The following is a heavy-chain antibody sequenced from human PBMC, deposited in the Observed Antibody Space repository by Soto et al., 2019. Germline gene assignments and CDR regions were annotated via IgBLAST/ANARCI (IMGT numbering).Heavy chain of an antibody. CDR1: GYTFTSYY. J-gene: IGHJ6*02. CDR3: ARDSHHPSYYSSTRCYNVYYYYYGMDV. D-gene: IGHD2-2*02. V-gene: IGHV1-46*01. Sequence: QVQLVQSGAEVKKPGASVKVSCKASGYTFTSYYMHWVRQAPGQGLEWMGIINPSGGSTSYAQKFQGAVTMTRGTSTSTLYMGLSSLRSEETAVYYCARDSHHPSYYSSTRCYNVYYYYYGMDVWGQGTTVTVSS. CDR2: INPSGGST.